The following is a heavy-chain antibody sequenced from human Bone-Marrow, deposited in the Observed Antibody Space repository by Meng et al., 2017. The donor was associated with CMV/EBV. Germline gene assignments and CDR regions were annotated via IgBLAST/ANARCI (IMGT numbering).Heavy chain of an antibody. D-gene: IGHD6-25*01. CDR1: GFTFDDYT. CDR3: ARESGDY. CDR2: ISWDGGST. Sequence: GGSLRLSCAASGFTFDDYTMHWVRQAPGKGLEWVSLISWDGGSTYYADSVKGRFTISRDNSKNSLYLQMNSLRAEDTAVYYCARESGDYWGQGTLVTVSS. V-gene: IGHV3-43*01. J-gene: IGHJ4*02.